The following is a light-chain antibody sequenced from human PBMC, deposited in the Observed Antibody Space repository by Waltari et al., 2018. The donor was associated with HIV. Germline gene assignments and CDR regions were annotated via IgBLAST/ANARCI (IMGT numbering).Light chain of an antibody. J-gene: IGKJ4*01. Sequence: EIVMTQSPATLAVSPGERATLSCRASQTITSNLAWYQHKPGQPTLLLIVGATTRATSIPARSSGSGSGTDFTLIISSLQSEDFAIYYCQRYENWPPYTFGGGTRVEIK. CDR3: QRYENWPPYT. CDR1: QTITSN. V-gene: IGKV3-15*01. CDR2: GAT.